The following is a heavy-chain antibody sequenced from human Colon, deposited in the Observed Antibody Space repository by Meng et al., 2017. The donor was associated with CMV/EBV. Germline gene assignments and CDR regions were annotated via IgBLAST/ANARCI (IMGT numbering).Heavy chain of an antibody. CDR2: ISGSGLTT. Sequence: GESLKISYSASGFTFSDFDMTWVRQAPGKGLEWVSSISGSGLTTFYSDAMEGRFSISRDNSRNTLYLQINRLRSDDTAVYYCATGADLPTFWNGFAYWGQGAVVTVSS. CDR1: GFTFSDFD. V-gene: IGHV3-23*01. D-gene: IGHD3-3*01. J-gene: IGHJ4*02. CDR3: ATGADLPTFWNGFAY.